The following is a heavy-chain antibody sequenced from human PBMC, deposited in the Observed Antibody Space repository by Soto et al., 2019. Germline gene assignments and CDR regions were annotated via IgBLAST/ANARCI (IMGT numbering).Heavy chain of an antibody. D-gene: IGHD3-3*01. CDR3: ARDYIDFWSRHFDY. Sequence: GFLRHSCAASGFRFRDYSMNWVRQAPGRGLEWVSYISSSSFTIHYADSVEGRFAISRDNAKNSLYLQMNSLRVEDTAVYFCARDYIDFWSRHFDYWGQGALVTVSS. CDR1: GFRFRDYS. CDR2: ISSSSFTI. J-gene: IGHJ4*02. V-gene: IGHV3-48*01.